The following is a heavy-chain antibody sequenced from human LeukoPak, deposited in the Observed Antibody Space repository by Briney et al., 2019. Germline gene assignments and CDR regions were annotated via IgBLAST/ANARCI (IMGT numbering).Heavy chain of an antibody. J-gene: IGHJ4*02. CDR1: GCSISSGGYY. CDR3: AMRGYCCGGSCRGLQDY. Sequence: SQTLSLNCTVSGCSISSGGYYWSWIRQHPGKGLEWIGYIYYSGSTYYNPSLKSRVTISVDTSKNQFSLKLSSVTAADTAVYYCAMRGYCCGGSCRGLQDYWGQGTLVTVSS. D-gene: IGHD2-15*01. CDR2: IYYSGST. V-gene: IGHV4-31*03.